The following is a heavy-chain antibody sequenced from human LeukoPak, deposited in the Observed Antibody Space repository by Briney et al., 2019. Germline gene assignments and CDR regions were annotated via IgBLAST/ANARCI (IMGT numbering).Heavy chain of an antibody. V-gene: IGHV3-53*01. D-gene: IGHD6-19*01. CDR1: GFTVSSNY. J-gene: IGHJ4*02. Sequence: GGSLRLSCAASGFTVSSNYMSLVRQAPGKGLEWVSVIYVVGSTYYADSVKGRFTISRDNSRNTLYLQMNSLRAEDTAVYYRARMYNSGWRYFDSWGQGTLVTVSS. CDR2: IYVVGST. CDR3: ARMYNSGWRYFDS.